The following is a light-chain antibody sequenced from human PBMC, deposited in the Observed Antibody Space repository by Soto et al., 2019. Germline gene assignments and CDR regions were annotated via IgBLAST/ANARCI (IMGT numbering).Light chain of an antibody. CDR3: QQSYTTPPT. CDR1: QTVSSAY. Sequence: DIVLTQSPGTLSLSPGERATLSCRTSQTVSSAYLAWYKQKPGQAPRLLIYGASSRATGIPDRFSGSGSGTDFTLTISRLEPEDFATYYCQQSYTTPPTFGGGTKVEIK. CDR2: GAS. V-gene: IGKV3-20*01. J-gene: IGKJ4*01.